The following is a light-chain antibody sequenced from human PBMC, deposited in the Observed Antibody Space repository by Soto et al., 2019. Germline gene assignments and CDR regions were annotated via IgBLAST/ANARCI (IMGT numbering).Light chain of an antibody. V-gene: IGKV3-20*01. CDR3: QQYGSSLLT. J-gene: IGKJ4*01. Sequence: EIVFTQSPGTLSFSPGERATLSFRASQSVSSSYLAWYQQKPGQAPRLLIYGASSRATGIPDRFSGSGSGTDFTLTISRLEPEDFAVYYCQQYGSSLLTFGGGTKVDI. CDR1: QSVSSSY. CDR2: GAS.